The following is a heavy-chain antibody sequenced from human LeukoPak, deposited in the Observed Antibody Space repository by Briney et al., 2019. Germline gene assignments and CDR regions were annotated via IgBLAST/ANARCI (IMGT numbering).Heavy chain of an antibody. J-gene: IGHJ5*02. CDR1: GGSISSHY. D-gene: IGHD3-3*01. CDR3: ARGNLEWLSRGLHWFDP. Sequence: PSETLSLTCTVSGGSISSHYGSWIRQPPGKGLEWIGYIYYSGSTNYNPSLKSRVTISVDTSKNQFSLKLSSVTTADTAVYYCARGNLEWLSRGLHWFDPWGQGTLVTVSS. V-gene: IGHV4-59*11. CDR2: IYYSGST.